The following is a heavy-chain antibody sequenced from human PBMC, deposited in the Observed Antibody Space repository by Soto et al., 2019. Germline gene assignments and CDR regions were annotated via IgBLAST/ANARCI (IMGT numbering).Heavy chain of an antibody. Sequence: GGSLRLSCAASGFTFSSYWMSWVRQAPGKGLEWVANIKQDGSEKYYVDSVKGRFTISRDNAKNSLYLQMNSLRAEDTAVYYCARDRKIGYCSGGSCYLEYWGQGTLVTVSS. V-gene: IGHV3-7*01. D-gene: IGHD2-15*01. J-gene: IGHJ4*02. CDR1: GFTFSSYW. CDR3: ARDRKIGYCSGGSCYLEY. CDR2: IKQDGSEK.